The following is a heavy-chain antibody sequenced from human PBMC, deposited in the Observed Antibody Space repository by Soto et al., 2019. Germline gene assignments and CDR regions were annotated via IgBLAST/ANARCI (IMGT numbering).Heavy chain of an antibody. V-gene: IGHV1-18*01. CDR2: ISAYNGNT. D-gene: IGHD2-15*01. CDR3: ARVSVGDIVVVVAATPLDY. CDR1: GYTFTSYG. J-gene: IGHJ4*02. Sequence: ASVKVSCKASGYTFTSYGISWVRQAPGQGLEWMGWISAYNGNTNYAQKLQGRVTMTTDTSTSTAYMELRSLRSDDTAVYYCARVSVGDIVVVVAATPLDYWGQGTLVTVSS.